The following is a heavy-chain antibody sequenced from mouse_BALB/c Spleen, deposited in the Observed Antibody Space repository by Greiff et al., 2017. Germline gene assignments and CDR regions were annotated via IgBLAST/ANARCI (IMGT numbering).Heavy chain of an antibody. CDR2: ISSGSSTI. Sequence: EVQRVESGGGLVQPGGSRKLSCAASGFTFSSFGMHWVRQAPEKGLEWVAYISSGSSTIYYADTVKGRFTISRDNPKNTLFLQMTSLRSEDTAMYYCARSGNYGVYAMDDWGQGTSVTVSS. CDR3: ARSGNYGVYAMDD. D-gene: IGHD1-1*01. V-gene: IGHV5-17*02. J-gene: IGHJ4*01. CDR1: GFTFSSFG.